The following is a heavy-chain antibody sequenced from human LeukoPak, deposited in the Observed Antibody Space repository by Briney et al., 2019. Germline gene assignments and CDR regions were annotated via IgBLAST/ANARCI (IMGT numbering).Heavy chain of an antibody. CDR1: RFTFDDYA. V-gene: IGHV3-43*02. D-gene: IGHD5-18*01. J-gene: IGHJ4*02. CDR3: AKVGYGQLGLFGY. Sequence: PGGSLRLSCAASRFTFDDYAMDWVRQAPGKGLEWVSLISGDGGSTYYADSVKGRFTISRDNSKNSLYLQMNSLRTEYTALYYCAKVGYGQLGLFGYLGQGPLVTVSS. CDR2: ISGDGGST.